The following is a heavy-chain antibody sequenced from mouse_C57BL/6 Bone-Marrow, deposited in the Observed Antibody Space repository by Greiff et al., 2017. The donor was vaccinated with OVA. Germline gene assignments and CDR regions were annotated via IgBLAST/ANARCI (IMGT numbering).Heavy chain of an antibody. CDR2: INPGSGGT. CDR3: ARGDYGNYVGNFDV. D-gene: IGHD2-1*01. CDR1: GYAFTNYL. V-gene: IGHV1-54*01. Sequence: VQLVESGAELVRPGTSVKVSCKASGYAFTNYLIEWVKQRPGQGLEWIGVINPGSGGTNYNEKFKGKATLTADKSSSTAYMQLSSLTSEDSAVYFCARGDYGNYVGNFDVWGTGTTVTVSS. J-gene: IGHJ1*03.